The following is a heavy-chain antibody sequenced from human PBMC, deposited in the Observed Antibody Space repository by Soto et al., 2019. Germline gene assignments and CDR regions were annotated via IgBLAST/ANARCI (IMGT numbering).Heavy chain of an antibody. Sequence: QVQLQESGPGLAKPSQTLSLTCTVSGASLSSGGYYWTWIRQVPGKALEWIGYIFHTGTTFYNPSLKSRVVMSIEKSDNQFSLNLRYVTAADTAVDYCARGLGYDSNGRFLAAFDVWGQGTMVTVSS. CDR1: GASLSSGGYY. D-gene: IGHD3-22*01. CDR3: ARGLGYDSNGRFLAAFDV. CDR2: IFHTGTT. J-gene: IGHJ3*01. V-gene: IGHV4-31*03.